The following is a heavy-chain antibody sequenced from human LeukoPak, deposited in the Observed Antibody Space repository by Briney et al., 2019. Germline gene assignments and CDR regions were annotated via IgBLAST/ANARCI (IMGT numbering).Heavy chain of an antibody. J-gene: IGHJ4*02. Sequence: PSETLSLTCTVSGGSISSYYWSWSRQPAGKGLEYIGRMYSSGSTNYNPSLKSRVTMSVDTSKNQFSLKLSSVTAADTAMYYCAGSRYCSGGTCYATFDYWGQGTLVTVSS. CDR3: AGSRYCSGGTCYATFDY. D-gene: IGHD2-15*01. CDR1: GGSISSYY. V-gene: IGHV4-4*07. CDR2: MYSSGST.